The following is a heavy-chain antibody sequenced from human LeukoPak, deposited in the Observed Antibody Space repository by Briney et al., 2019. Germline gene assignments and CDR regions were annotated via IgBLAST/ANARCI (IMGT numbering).Heavy chain of an antibody. CDR2: IRYDGTNK. Sequence: GGSLRLSCAASGFSFSTYGMHWVRQAPGKGLECVAFIRYDGTNKYSADSVKGRFTISRDNSKNTLYLQMNSLRAEDTAVYYCAKDRGSLVVDYWGQGTLVTVSS. D-gene: IGHD1-26*01. V-gene: IGHV3-30*02. CDR1: GFSFSTYG. CDR3: AKDRGSLVVDY. J-gene: IGHJ4*02.